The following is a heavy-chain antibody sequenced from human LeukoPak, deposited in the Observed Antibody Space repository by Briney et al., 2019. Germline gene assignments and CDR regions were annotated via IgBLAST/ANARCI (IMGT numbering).Heavy chain of an antibody. CDR1: GFTFKKYS. D-gene: IGHD3-22*01. CDR2: INSNGGRT. CDR3: VKDLYYDNSGFYSGAFDY. J-gene: IGHJ4*02. Sequence: GGSLRLSCSASGFTFKKYSMHWVRQAPGKGLEYVSSINSNGGRTYYADSVKGRFTISRDNSKNTLFLQMNSLRVEDTAVYYCVKDLYYDNSGFYSGAFDYWGQGTLVTVSS. V-gene: IGHV3-64D*08.